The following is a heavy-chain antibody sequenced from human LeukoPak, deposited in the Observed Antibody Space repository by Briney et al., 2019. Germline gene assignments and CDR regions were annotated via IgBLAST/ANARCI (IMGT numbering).Heavy chain of an antibody. V-gene: IGHV4-34*01. CDR2: INHSGST. CDR3: ARWAMVRGVMGFDY. D-gene: IGHD3-10*01. Sequence: PSETLSLTCAVYGGSFSGYYWSWIRQPPGKGLEWIGEINHSGSTNYNPSLKSRVTISVDTSKKHFSLNLTSVTAADTAVYYCARWAMVRGVMGFDYWGQGTLVTVSS. J-gene: IGHJ4*02. CDR1: GGSFSGYY.